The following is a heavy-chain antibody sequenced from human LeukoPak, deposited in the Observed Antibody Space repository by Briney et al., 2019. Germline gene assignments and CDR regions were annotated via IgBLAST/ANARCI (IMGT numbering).Heavy chain of an antibody. V-gene: IGHV1-18*01. J-gene: IGHJ4*02. CDR3: ASASPYCSSTSCLAFDY. D-gene: IGHD2-2*01. CDR1: GYTFTSYG. Sequence: GASVKVSCKASGYTFTSYGISRVRQAPGQGLEWMGWISAYNGNTNYAQRLQGRVTMTADTSTSTAYMELRSLRSDDTAVYYCASASPYCSSTSCLAFDYWGQGTLVTVSS. CDR2: ISAYNGNT.